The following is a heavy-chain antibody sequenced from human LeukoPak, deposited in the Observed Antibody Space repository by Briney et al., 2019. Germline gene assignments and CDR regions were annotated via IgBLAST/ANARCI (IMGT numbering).Heavy chain of an antibody. D-gene: IGHD1-26*01. CDR3: ARREWELSQRRWFDP. CDR1: GGSISSYY. CDR2: IYYSGST. J-gene: IGHJ5*02. Sequence: SETLSLTCTVSGGSISSYYWSWIRQPPGKGLEWIGYIYYSGSTNYNPSLKSRVTISVDTSKNQFSLKLSFVTATDTAVYYCARREWELSQRRWFDPWGQGTLVTVSS. V-gene: IGHV4-59*12.